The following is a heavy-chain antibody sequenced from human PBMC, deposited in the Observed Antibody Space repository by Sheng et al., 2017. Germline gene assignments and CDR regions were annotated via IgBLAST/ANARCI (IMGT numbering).Heavy chain of an antibody. V-gene: IGHV4-34*01. D-gene: IGHD2-2*02. CDR1: GGSFSGYY. J-gene: IGHJ4*02. Sequence: QVQLQQWGAGLLKPSETLSLTCAVYGGSFSGYYWSWIRQPPGKGLEWIGEINHSGSTNYNPSLKSRVTISVDTSKNQFSLKLSSVTAADTTVYYCARRRGIVVVPAAILEGSFDYWGQGTLVT. CDR3: ARRRGIVVVPAAILEGSFDY. CDR2: INHSGST.